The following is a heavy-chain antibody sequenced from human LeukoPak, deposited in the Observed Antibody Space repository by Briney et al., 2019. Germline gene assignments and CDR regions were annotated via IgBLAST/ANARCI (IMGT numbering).Heavy chain of an antibody. CDR2: ISGSGGST. J-gene: IGHJ4*02. V-gene: IGHV3-23*01. D-gene: IGHD1-26*01. CDR1: GFTFSSYA. CDR3: ARGILEGATIDY. Sequence: GGSLRLSCAASGFTFSSYAMSWVRQAPGKGLEWVSAISGSGGSTYYADSVKGRFTISRDNAKNSLYLQMNSLRAEDTAVYYCARGILEGATIDYWGQGTLVTVSS.